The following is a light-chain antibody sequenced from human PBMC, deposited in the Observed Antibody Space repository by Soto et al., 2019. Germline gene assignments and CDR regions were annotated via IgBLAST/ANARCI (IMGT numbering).Light chain of an antibody. J-gene: IGKJ5*01. CDR1: QIVDTS. CDR3: QQYDNLPIT. V-gene: IGKV1-33*01. Sequence: DIQMTHSTSSLSASVGNSVTVTCRASQIVDTSLNWYQQKPGKAPKLLIYDASNLETGVPSRFSGSGSGTDFTFTISSLQPEDIATYYCQQYDNLPITFGQGTRLEIK. CDR2: DAS.